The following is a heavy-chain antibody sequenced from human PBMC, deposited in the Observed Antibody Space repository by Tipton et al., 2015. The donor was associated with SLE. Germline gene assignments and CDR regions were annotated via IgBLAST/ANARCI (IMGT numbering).Heavy chain of an antibody. D-gene: IGHD4-17*01. CDR1: GGSFSGYY. Sequence: TLSLTCAVYGGSFSGYYWSWIRQPPGKGLEWIGSIYYSGSTYYNPSLKSRVTISVDTSKNQFSLKLSSVTAADTAVYYCARDHDGDLDYWGQGTLVTVSS. CDR2: IYYSGST. V-gene: IGHV4-34*01. J-gene: IGHJ4*02. CDR3: ARDHDGDLDY.